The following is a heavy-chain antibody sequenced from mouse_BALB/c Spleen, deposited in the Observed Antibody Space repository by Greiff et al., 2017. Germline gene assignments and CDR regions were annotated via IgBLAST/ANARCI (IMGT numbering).Heavy chain of an antibody. Sequence: QVHVKQSGAELVRPGTSVKVSCKASGYAFTNYLIEWVKQRPGQGLEWIGVINPGSGGTNYNEKFKGKATLTADKSSSTAYMQLSSLTSDDSAVYFCARSTMITTSYYFDYLGQGTTLTVSS. CDR1: GYAFTNYL. CDR2: INPGSGGT. CDR3: ARSTMITTSYYFDY. V-gene: IGHV1-54*01. J-gene: IGHJ2*01. D-gene: IGHD2-4*01.